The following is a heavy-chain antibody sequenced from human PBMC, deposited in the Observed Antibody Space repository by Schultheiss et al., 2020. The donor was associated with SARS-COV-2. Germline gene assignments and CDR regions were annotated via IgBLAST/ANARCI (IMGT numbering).Heavy chain of an antibody. CDR1: GFTFSSYE. CDR3: AKGTGYCTNGVCSTDSYFDY. J-gene: IGHJ4*02. V-gene: IGHV3-48*03. Sequence: GGSLRLSCAASGFTFSSYEMNWVRQAPGKGLEWVSYISRSGSTIYYTDSVKGRFTVSRDNAKNSLYLQMNSLRAEDTAVYYCAKGTGYCTNGVCSTDSYFDYWGQGTLVTVSS. CDR2: ISRSGSTI. D-gene: IGHD2-8*01.